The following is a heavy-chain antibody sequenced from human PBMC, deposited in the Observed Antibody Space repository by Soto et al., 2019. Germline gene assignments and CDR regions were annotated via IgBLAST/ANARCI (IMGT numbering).Heavy chain of an antibody. J-gene: IGHJ4*02. CDR2: ISSSSNYM. CDR3: ARDEGAVAGRLDY. D-gene: IGHD6-19*01. Sequence: LRLSCAASGFTFSSYSMNWVRQAPGKGLEWVSSISSSSNYMYYADSVRGRFTISRDNAKNSLFLQMNSLRAEDTAVYYCARDEGAVAGRLDYWGQGSLVTVSS. V-gene: IGHV3-21*01. CDR1: GFTFSSYS.